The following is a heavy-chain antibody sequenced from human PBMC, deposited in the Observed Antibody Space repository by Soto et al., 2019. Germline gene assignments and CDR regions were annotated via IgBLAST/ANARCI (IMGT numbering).Heavy chain of an antibody. CDR2: ISSSGSTI. J-gene: IGHJ5*02. CDR1: GFTFSGYE. Sequence: PGGSLRLSCAASGFTFSGYEMNWVRQAPGKGLEWVSYISSSGSTIYYADSVKGRFTISRDNAKNSLYLQMNSLRAKDTAVYYCARSIGLELPRWFDPWGQGTLVTVSS. CDR3: ARSIGLELPRWFDP. D-gene: IGHD1-7*01. V-gene: IGHV3-48*03.